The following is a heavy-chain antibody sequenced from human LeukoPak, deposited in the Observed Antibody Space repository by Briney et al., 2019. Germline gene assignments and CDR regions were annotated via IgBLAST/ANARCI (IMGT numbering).Heavy chain of an antibody. CDR1: GFTLNRYW. J-gene: IGHJ4*02. CDR3: ARGGNLEN. CDR2: IDEDGGER. V-gene: IGHV3-7*01. Sequence: GGSLRLSCAASGFTLNRYWMSWVRQAPGKGLEWVANIDEDGGERHYVDSVKGRFTISRDNAKNSLYLQMNSLRAEDTAVYYCARGGNLENWGGGTLVTVSS. D-gene: IGHD1-14*01.